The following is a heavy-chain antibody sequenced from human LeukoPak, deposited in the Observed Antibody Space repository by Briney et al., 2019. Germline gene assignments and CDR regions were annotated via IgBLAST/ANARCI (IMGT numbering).Heavy chain of an antibody. CDR1: GGSISSSSYY. CDR2: IYYSGST. V-gene: IGHV4-39*01. CDR3: ARRLGYCSSTSCYSNWFDP. Sequence: SETLSRNCTVSGGSISSSSYYWGWIRQPPGKGLEWIGSIYYSGSTYYNPSLKSRVTISVDTSKNQFSLKLSSVTAADTAVYYCARRLGYCSSTSCYSNWFDPWGQGTLVTVSS. J-gene: IGHJ5*02. D-gene: IGHD2-2*01.